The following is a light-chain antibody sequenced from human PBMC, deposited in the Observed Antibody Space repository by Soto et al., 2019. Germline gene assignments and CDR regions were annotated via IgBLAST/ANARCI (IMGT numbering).Light chain of an antibody. J-gene: IGLJ2*01. V-gene: IGLV2-14*03. CDR3: SSYTSTTTLVV. CDR1: VSDVGGYDS. Sequence: QSALTQPASVSGSPGQSITISCTGTVSDVGGYDSVSWYQQHPGRAPKLIIYGVSNRPSGVSNRFSGSKSGNTASLTISGLQAEDEADYYCSSYTSTTTLVVFGGGTKLTVL. CDR2: GVS.